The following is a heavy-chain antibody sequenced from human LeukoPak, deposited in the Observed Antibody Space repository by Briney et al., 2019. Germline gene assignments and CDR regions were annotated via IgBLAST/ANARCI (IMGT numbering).Heavy chain of an antibody. V-gene: IGHV4-59*01. D-gene: IGHD3-22*01. Sequence: SETLSLTCTVSGGSISSYYWSWIRQPPGKGLEWIGYIYYSGSTNYNPSLKSRVTISVDTSKNQFSLKLSSVTAADTAVYYCARDRGNYDLDYWGQGTLVTVSS. CDR3: ARDRGNYDLDY. CDR1: GGSISSYY. J-gene: IGHJ4*02. CDR2: IYYSGST.